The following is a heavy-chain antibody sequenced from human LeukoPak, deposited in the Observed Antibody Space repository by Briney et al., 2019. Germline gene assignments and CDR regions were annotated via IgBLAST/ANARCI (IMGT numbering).Heavy chain of an antibody. CDR3: AKAAGGFSYYNWFDP. J-gene: IGHJ5*02. V-gene: IGHV4-39*07. CDR2: IYYSGTT. D-gene: IGHD2-21*01. CDR1: GGSISSSPYY. Sequence: ASETLSLTCTVSGGSISSSPYYWGWIRQPPGKGLEWIGSIYYSGTTHYNPSLESRVTISVDTSKNQFSLKLASVTAADTAIYYCAKAAGGFSYYNWFDPWGQGTLVTVSS.